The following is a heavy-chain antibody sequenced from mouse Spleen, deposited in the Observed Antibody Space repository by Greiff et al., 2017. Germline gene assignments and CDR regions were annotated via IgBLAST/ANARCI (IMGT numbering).Heavy chain of an antibody. V-gene: IGHV2-2*01. J-gene: IGHJ4*01. D-gene: IGHD2-3*01. CDR3: ARSFSGYYDAMDY. CDR2: IWSGGST. Sequence: VKLMESGPGLVQPSQSLSITCTVSGFSLTSYGVHWVRQSPGKGLEWLGVIWSGGSTDYNAAFISRLSISKDNSKSQVFFKMNSLQADDTAIYYCARSFSGYYDAMDYWGQGTSVTVSS. CDR1: GFSLTSYG.